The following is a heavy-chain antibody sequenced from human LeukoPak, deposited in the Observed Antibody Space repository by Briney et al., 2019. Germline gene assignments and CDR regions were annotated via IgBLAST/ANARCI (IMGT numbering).Heavy chain of an antibody. CDR3: ARAVAGFDY. Sequence: SETLSLTCAVYGGSFSGYYWSWIRQPPGKGLEWIGEINHSGGTNYNPSLKSRVTISVDTSKNQFSLKLSSVTAADTAVYYCARAVAGFDYWGQGTLVTVSS. J-gene: IGHJ4*02. CDR1: GGSFSGYY. D-gene: IGHD6-19*01. CDR2: INHSGGT. V-gene: IGHV4-34*01.